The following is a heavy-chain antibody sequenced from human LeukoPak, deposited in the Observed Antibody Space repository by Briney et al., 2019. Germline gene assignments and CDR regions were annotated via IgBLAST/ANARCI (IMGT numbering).Heavy chain of an antibody. CDR3: AKGTKGFDY. Sequence: GGSLRPSCTASGFTFSSYGMSWVRQAPGKGLEWVSAISGSGGSTYYADSVKGRFTISRDNFKNTLYLQMNTLRAEDTAVYYCAKGTKGFDYWGQGTLVTVSS. CDR2: ISGSGGST. J-gene: IGHJ4*02. CDR1: GFTFSSYG. V-gene: IGHV3-23*01.